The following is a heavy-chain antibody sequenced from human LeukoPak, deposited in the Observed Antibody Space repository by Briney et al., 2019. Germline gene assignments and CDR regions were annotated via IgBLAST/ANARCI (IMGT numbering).Heavy chain of an antibody. V-gene: IGHV1-24*01. CDR2: FDPEDGET. CDR1: GYTLTELS. Sequence: ASVKVSCKVSGYTLTELSMHWVRQAPGKGLEWMGGFDPEDGETIYAQKFQGRVTMTEDTSTDTAYMELSSLRSEDTAVYYCATQLDYYGSGSYFDYWGQGTLVTVSS. CDR3: ATQLDYYGSGSYFDY. D-gene: IGHD3-10*01. J-gene: IGHJ4*02.